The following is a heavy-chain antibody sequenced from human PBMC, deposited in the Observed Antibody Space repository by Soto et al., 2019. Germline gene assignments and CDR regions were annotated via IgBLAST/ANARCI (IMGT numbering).Heavy chain of an antibody. J-gene: IGHJ5*02. CDR2: IYVSGAT. CDR1: GGSITSGYY. V-gene: IGHV4-31*03. CDR3: ARRLDP. Sequence: QVQLRESGPGLVKPSQTLSLACTVSGGSITSGYYWGWIRQHPGKGLEWIGYIYVSGATYYNPYLKSRVTISVDTSNNQFSLKMKSVTAADTAVYYCARRLDPWGQGTLVTVSS.